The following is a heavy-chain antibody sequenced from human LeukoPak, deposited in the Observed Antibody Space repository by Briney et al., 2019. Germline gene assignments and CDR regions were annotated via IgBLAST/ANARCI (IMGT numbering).Heavy chain of an antibody. CDR2: IYYSGST. J-gene: IGHJ4*02. CDR1: GGSVSSGSYY. V-gene: IGHV4-61*01. Sequence: SETLSLTCTASGGSVSSGSYYWSWIRQPPGKGLEWIGYIYYSGSTNYNPSPKSRVTISVDKSKNQFSLKLSSVTAADTAVYYCARYYYDSSGYLKYYFDYWGQGTLVTVSS. D-gene: IGHD3-22*01. CDR3: ARYYYDSSGYLKYYFDY.